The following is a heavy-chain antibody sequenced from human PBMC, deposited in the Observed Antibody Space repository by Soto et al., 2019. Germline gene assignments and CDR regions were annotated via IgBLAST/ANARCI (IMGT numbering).Heavy chain of an antibody. CDR1: GFTLSSYW. V-gene: IGHV3-7*01. D-gene: IGHD3-10*01. Sequence: GGSLRLSCAASGFTLSSYWMAWVRQTPGKGLEFVANIREDGKEINYVDSVKGRFTISRDNAKNSLFLQMNSLRDDDTTVYYCGTDQWGGAFDIAGPATIVTVSS. CDR3: GTDQWGGAFDI. CDR2: IREDGKEI. J-gene: IGHJ3*02.